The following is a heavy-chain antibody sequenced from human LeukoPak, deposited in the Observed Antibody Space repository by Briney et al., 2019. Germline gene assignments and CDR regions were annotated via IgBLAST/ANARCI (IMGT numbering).Heavy chain of an antibody. CDR3: AKPGSNMVRGVIIRWAAFDI. Sequence: SETLSLTCTVSGGSISSYYWSWIRQPPGKGLEWIGYIYYSGSTNYNPSLKSRVTISVDTSKNQFSLKLSSVTAADTAVYYCAKPGSNMVRGVIIRWAAFDIWGQGTMVTVSS. J-gene: IGHJ3*02. CDR2: IYYSGST. V-gene: IGHV4-59*12. D-gene: IGHD3-10*01. CDR1: GGSISSYY.